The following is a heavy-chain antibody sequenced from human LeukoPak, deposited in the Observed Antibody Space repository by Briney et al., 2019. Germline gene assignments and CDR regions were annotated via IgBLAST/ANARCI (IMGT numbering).Heavy chain of an antibody. V-gene: IGHV5-51*01. Sequence: PGESLKISCKGSGFDFTNYWIGWVRQMPGNGLELMGIIYPDDSDTIYRPSFQGQVNISDDKSISTAYLQWSGLKASDTAMYYCARLWYYSQGAFDIWGQGTMVTVSS. CDR2: IYPDDSDT. CDR3: ARLWYYSQGAFDI. D-gene: IGHD3-10*01. J-gene: IGHJ3*02. CDR1: GFDFTNYW.